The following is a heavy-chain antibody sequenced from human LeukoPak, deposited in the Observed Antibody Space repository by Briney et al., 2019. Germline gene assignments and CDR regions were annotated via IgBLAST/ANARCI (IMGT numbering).Heavy chain of an antibody. CDR1: GGSISSYY. CDR2: IYYSGST. Sequence: SETLSLTCTVSGGSISSYYWSWIRQPPGKGLEWIGYIYYSGSTNYNPSLKSRVTTSVDTSKNQFSLKLSSVTAADTAVYYCARAADYDFWSGYYFDYWGQGTLVTVSS. V-gene: IGHV4-59*01. D-gene: IGHD3-3*01. CDR3: ARAADYDFWSGYYFDY. J-gene: IGHJ4*02.